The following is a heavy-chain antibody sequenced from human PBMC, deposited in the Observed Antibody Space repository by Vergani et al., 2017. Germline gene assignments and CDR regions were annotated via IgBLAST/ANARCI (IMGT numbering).Heavy chain of an antibody. CDR1: GGSISSGGYY. D-gene: IGHD6-6*01. CDR3: ARWPARRHYYYYYMDV. Sequence: QVQLQESGPGLVKPSQTLSLTCTVSGGSISSGGYYWSWIRQHPGKGLEWIGYIYYSGSTYYNPSLKSRVTISVDTSKNQFSLKLSSVTAADTAVYYFARWPARRHYYYYYMDVWGKGTTVTVSS. J-gene: IGHJ6*03. CDR2: IYYSGST. V-gene: IGHV4-31*03.